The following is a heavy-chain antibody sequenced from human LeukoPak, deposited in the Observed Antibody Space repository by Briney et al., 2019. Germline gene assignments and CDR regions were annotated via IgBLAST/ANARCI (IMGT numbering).Heavy chain of an antibody. CDR1: GGSISSSSYY. CDR3: ARDPLGLSTNYYFSY. V-gene: IGHV4-39*02. Sequence: SETLSLTCTVSGGSISSSSYYWGWIRQPPGKGLEWIGSIYYSGSTYYNPSLKSRVTISVDTSKNQFSLKLSSVTAADTAVYYCARDPLGLSTNYYFSYWGQGTLVSVSS. D-gene: IGHD3/OR15-3a*01. J-gene: IGHJ4*02. CDR2: IYYSGST.